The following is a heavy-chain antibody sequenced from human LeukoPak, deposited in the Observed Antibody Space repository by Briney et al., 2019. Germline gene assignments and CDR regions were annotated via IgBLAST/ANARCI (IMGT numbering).Heavy chain of an antibody. CDR3: ARDPTTVTKGFDI. V-gene: IGHV4-59*11. CDR1: DDSLSTHY. CDR2: IFSIGTT. J-gene: IGHJ3*02. Sequence: SETLSLTCSVSDDSLSTHYWTWIRQPPGNGLECMGYIFSIGTTNYTPSLKSRITISVDTSKKRFSLKMTSVTAADTAVYYCARDPTTVTKGFDIWGQGTMVTVFS. D-gene: IGHD4-17*01.